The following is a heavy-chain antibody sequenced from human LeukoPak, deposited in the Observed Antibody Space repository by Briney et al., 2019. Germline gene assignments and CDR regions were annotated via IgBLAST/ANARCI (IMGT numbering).Heavy chain of an antibody. D-gene: IGHD6-19*01. CDR3: ARSRDSSGWSLADY. J-gene: IGHJ4*02. Sequence: GGSLRLSCAASGFTFSSYGMHWVRQAPGKGLEWVAVISYDGSNKYYADSVKGRFTISRDNSKNTLYLQMNSLRAEDTAMYYCARSRDSSGWSLADYWGQGTLVTVSS. V-gene: IGHV3-30*03. CDR2: ISYDGSNK. CDR1: GFTFSSYG.